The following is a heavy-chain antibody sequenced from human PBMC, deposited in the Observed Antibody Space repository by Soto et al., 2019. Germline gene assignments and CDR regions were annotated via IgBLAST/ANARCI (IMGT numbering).Heavy chain of an antibody. CDR2: INAGNGNT. CDR3: ARDNFGHYDSSGGFDY. D-gene: IGHD3-22*01. Sequence: QVQLVQSGAEVKKPGASVKVSCKASGYTFTSYAMHWVRQAPGQRLEWMGWINAGNGNTKYSQKFQGRVTITRDTSESTAYMELSSLRSEDTAVYYCARDNFGHYDSSGGFDYWGQGTLVTVSS. V-gene: IGHV1-3*01. J-gene: IGHJ4*02. CDR1: GYTFTSYA.